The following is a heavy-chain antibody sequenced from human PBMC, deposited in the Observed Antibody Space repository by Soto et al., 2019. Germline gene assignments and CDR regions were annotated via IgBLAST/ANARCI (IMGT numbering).Heavy chain of an antibody. Sequence: QVQLVQSGAEVKKPGASVKVSCKASGYTFTGYYMHWVRQAPGQGLEWMGWINPNSGGTNYAQKFQGWVTMTRDTSISTAYMELSRLRSDDTAVYYCARDLVGSSSCWRAPDYWGQGTLVTVSS. CDR2: INPNSGGT. CDR3: ARDLVGSSSCWRAPDY. CDR1: GYTFTGYY. J-gene: IGHJ4*02. V-gene: IGHV1-2*04. D-gene: IGHD6-19*01.